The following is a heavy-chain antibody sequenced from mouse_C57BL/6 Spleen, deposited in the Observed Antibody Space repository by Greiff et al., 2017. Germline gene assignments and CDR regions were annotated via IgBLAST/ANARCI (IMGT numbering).Heavy chain of an antibody. CDR1: GFTFSDYY. V-gene: IGHV5-12*01. D-gene: IGHD1-1*01. CDR2: ISNGGGST. Sequence: DVQLVESGGGLVQPGGSLKLSCAASGFTFSDYYMYWVRQTPEKRLEWVAYISNGGGSTYYPDTVKGRFTISIDNATNTLYMQISRLKSEDTAMYYCARSYYYWETCLAYWGQGTLVTVSA. CDR3: ARSYYYWETCLAY. J-gene: IGHJ3*01.